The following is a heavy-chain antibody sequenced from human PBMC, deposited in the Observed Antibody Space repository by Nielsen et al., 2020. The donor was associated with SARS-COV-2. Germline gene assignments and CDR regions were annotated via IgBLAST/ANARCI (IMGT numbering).Heavy chain of an antibody. CDR2: IYHSGST. V-gene: IGHV4-4*02. Sequence: SETLSLTCAVSGGPISSSNWWSWVRQPPGKGLEWIGEIYHSGSTNYNPSLKSRVTISVDKSKNQFSLKLSSVTAADTAVYYCARVGNLWFGELLSNYGMDVWGQGTTVTVSS. J-gene: IGHJ6*02. CDR1: GGPISSSNW. CDR3: ARVGNLWFGELLSNYGMDV. D-gene: IGHD3-10*01.